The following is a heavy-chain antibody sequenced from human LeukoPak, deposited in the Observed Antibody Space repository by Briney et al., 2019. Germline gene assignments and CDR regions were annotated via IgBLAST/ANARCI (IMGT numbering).Heavy chain of an antibody. CDR1: GFTFSSYS. D-gene: IGHD2-21*02. V-gene: IGHV3-48*04. CDR2: ISSSSSTI. Sequence: GGSLRLSCAASGFTFSSYSMNWVRQAPGKGLEWVSYISSSSSTIYYADSVKGRFTISRDNAKNSLYLQMNSLRAEDTAVYYCARDVGGRELAYCGGDCSPRAFDIWGQGTMVTVSS. CDR3: ARDVGGRELAYCGGDCSPRAFDI. J-gene: IGHJ3*02.